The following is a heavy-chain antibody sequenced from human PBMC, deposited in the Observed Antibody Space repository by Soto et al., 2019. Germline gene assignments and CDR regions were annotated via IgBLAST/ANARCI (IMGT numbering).Heavy chain of an antibody. CDR2: IYYSGST. Sequence: PSETLSLTCTVSGGSISSGGYYWSWLRQHPGKGLAWIGYIYYSGSTYYNPSLKSRVTISVDTSKNQFSLKLSSVTAATPAVYYCARDDPVQCVFDTWGQGTRVTVSS. CDR3: ARDDPVQCVFDT. D-gene: IGHD6-19*01. J-gene: IGHJ3*02. V-gene: IGHV4-31*03. CDR1: GGSISSGGYY.